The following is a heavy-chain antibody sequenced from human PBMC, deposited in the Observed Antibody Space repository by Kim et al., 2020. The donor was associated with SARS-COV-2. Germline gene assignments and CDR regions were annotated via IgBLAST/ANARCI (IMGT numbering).Heavy chain of an antibody. V-gene: IGHV3-23*01. CDR3: AKSHCTTTTCSLGWYLDL. Sequence: GGSLRLSCAASGFTFSSYDMSWVRQAPGKGLEWVSAISGSGGATYHADSVKGRFTISRDNSKNTLYLDMISLRAEDTALYYCAKSHCTTTTCSLGWYLDLWGRGTLVTVSS. D-gene: IGHD2-2*01. CDR2: ISGSGGAT. J-gene: IGHJ2*01. CDR1: GFTFSSYD.